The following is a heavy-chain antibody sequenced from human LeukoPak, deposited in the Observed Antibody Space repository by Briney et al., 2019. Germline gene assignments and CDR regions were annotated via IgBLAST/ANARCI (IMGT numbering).Heavy chain of an antibody. V-gene: IGHV1-2*02. CDR2: INPNSGGT. CDR1: GYTFTGYY. D-gene: IGHD6-13*01. Sequence: ASVKVSRKASGYTFTGYYMHWVRQAPGQGLEWMGWINPNSGGTNYAQKFQGRVTMTRDTSISTAYMELSRLRSDDTAVYYCAREHVAAAGIGNWFDPWGQGTLVTVSS. CDR3: AREHVAAAGIGNWFDP. J-gene: IGHJ5*02.